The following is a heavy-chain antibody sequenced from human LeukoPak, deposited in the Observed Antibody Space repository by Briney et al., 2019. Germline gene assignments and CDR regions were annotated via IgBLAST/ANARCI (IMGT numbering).Heavy chain of an antibody. V-gene: IGHV1-2*04. Sequence: ASVKVSCKAFGYTFTDYYIHWVRQAPGQGLEWMGWINPTSGGTNYAQKFQGWVTMTRDTSISTAYMELSRLRSDDSAVYYCARDDYSDLYGMDVWGQGTTVTVSS. J-gene: IGHJ6*02. D-gene: IGHD4-17*01. CDR3: ARDDYSDLYGMDV. CDR1: GYTFTDYY. CDR2: INPTSGGT.